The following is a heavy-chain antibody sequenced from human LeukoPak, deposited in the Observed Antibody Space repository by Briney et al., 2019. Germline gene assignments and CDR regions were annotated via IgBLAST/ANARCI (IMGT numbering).Heavy chain of an antibody. Sequence: PGGSLRLSCAGSGFTFSSYAMIWVRQVPGKGLEWVSAVGGRGTNTFYADSVKGRFTISRDNSRNTLYLQMNSLRAEDTAVYYCARVEPIGINYWGRGILVTVSS. CDR1: GFTFSSYA. CDR2: VGGRGTNT. D-gene: IGHD1-1*01. V-gene: IGHV3-23*01. J-gene: IGHJ4*02. CDR3: ARVEPIGINY.